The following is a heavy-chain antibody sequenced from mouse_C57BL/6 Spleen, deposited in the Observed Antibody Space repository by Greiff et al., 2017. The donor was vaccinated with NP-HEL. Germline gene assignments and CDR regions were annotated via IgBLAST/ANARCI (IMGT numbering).Heavy chain of an antibody. CDR1: GYAFSSYW. CDR3: ARKVYYGSSHWYFDV. J-gene: IGHJ1*03. V-gene: IGHV1-80*01. D-gene: IGHD1-1*01. CDR2: IYPGDGDT. Sequence: VQLQQSGAELVKPGASVKISCKASGYAFSSYWMNWVKQRPGKGLEWIGQIYPGDGDTNYNGKFKGKATLTADKSSSTAYMQLSSLTSEDSAVYFCARKVYYGSSHWYFDVWGTGTTVTVSS.